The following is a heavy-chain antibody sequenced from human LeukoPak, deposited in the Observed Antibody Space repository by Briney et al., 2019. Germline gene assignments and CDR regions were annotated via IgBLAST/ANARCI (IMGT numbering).Heavy chain of an antibody. D-gene: IGHD7-27*01. CDR2: ISGNSDST. CDR1: GFTFSSYA. J-gene: IGHJ3*02. CDR3: ARGTGDLWAFDI. Sequence: GGSLRLSCAASGFTFSSYAMSWVRQAPGKGLEWVSAISGNSDSTYFADSVKGRFTISRDNSKNTLYLQMNSLRAEDTAVYYCARGTGDLWAFDIWGQGTMVTVSS. V-gene: IGHV3-23*01.